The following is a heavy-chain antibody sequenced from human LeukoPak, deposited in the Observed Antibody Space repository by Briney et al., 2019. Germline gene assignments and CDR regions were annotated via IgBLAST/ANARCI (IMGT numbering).Heavy chain of an antibody. CDR3: ARGYCSGGSCYYPLDY. CDR1: GFTFSSYA. D-gene: IGHD2-15*01. Sequence: GRSLRLSCAASGFTFSSYAMHWVRQAPGKGLEWVAVISYDGSNKYYADSVKGRFTISRDNSKNTLYLQMNSLRAEDTAVYYCARGYCSGGSCYYPLDYWGQGTLVTVSS. V-gene: IGHV3-30*04. CDR2: ISYDGSNK. J-gene: IGHJ4*02.